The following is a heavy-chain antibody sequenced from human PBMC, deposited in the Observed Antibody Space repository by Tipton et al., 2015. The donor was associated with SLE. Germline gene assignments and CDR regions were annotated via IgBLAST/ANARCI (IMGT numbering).Heavy chain of an antibody. CDR3: ARVGVGATDY. V-gene: IGHV3-66*01. CDR2: IYSGGST. CDR1: GFTVSSNY. D-gene: IGHD1-26*01. J-gene: IGHJ4*02. Sequence: GSLRLSCAASGFTVSSNYMSWVRQAPGKGLEWVSIIYSGGSTYYADSVKGRFTISRDNAKNSLYLQMNSLRAEDTAVYYCARVGVGATDYWGQGTLVTVSS.